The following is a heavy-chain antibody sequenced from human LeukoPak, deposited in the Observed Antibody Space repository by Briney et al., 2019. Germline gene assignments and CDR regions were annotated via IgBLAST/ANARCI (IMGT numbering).Heavy chain of an antibody. J-gene: IGHJ4*02. V-gene: IGHV3-7*01. CDR1: GFTFSTSW. CDR2: IDKHGSGK. Sequence: GGSLRLSCVASGFTFSTSWVTWVRQAPGKGLEWVANIDKHGSGKYYVDSVKGRFAISRDYASNSVFLQMDSLRAEDTSVYYCARVAGWGYYDLWGQGTPVTVSS. CDR3: ARVAGWGYYDL. D-gene: IGHD1-26*01.